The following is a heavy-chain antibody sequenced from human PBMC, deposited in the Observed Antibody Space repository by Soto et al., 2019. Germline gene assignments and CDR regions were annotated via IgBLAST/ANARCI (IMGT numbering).Heavy chain of an antibody. J-gene: IGHJ3*02. CDR2: IYYSGST. CDR3: ATPYYYDSSGYYPWAFDI. V-gene: IGHV4-39*01. Sequence: PSETLSLTCTVSGGSISSSSYYWGWIRQPPGKGLEWIGSIYYSGSTYYKPSLKSRVTISVDTSKNQFSLKLSSVTAADTAVYYCATPYYYDSSGYYPWAFDIWGQGTMVTVSS. CDR1: GGSISSSSYY. D-gene: IGHD3-22*01.